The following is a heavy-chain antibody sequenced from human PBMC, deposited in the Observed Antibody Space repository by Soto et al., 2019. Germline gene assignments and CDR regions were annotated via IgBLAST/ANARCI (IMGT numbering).Heavy chain of an antibody. CDR2: ISYDGSNK. Sequence: GGSLRLSCAASGFTFSSYAMHWVRQAPGKGLEWVAVISYDGSNKYYADSVKGRFTISRDNSKNTLYLQMNSLRAEDTAVYYCARDMGYLWGQGTLVTVSS. CDR3: ARDMGYL. CDR1: GFTFSSYA. J-gene: IGHJ4*02. D-gene: IGHD6-13*01. V-gene: IGHV3-30-3*01.